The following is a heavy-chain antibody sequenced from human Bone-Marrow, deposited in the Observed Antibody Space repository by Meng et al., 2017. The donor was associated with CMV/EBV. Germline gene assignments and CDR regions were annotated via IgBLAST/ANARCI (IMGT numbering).Heavy chain of an antibody. CDR1: GFIVSTNY. D-gene: IGHD1-26*01. V-gene: IGHV3-53*01. CDR2: IYSGGRT. Sequence: GESLKISCAAYGFIVSTNYMYWVRQAPGKGLEWVSVIYSGGRTYYADSVKGRFTISRDTSKNTLYLQMNSLRVEDTAVYYCARDGIVVAQGMDVWGQGTTVTVSS. CDR3: ARDGIVVAQGMDV. J-gene: IGHJ6*02.